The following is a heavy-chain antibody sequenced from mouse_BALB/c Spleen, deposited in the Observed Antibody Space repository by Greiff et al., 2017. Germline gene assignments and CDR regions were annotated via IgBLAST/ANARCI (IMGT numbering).Heavy chain of an antibody. CDR1: GFTFSSYA. CDR3: ARVYGNYVDAMDY. CDR2: ISSGGST. J-gene: IGHJ4*01. V-gene: IGHV5-6-5*01. D-gene: IGHD2-1*01. Sequence: EVMLVESGGGLVKPGGSLKLSCAASGFTFSSYAMSWVRQTPEKRLEWVASISSGGSTYYPDSVKGRFTISRDNARNILYLQMSSLRSEDTAMYYCARVYGNYVDAMDYWGQGTSVTVSS.